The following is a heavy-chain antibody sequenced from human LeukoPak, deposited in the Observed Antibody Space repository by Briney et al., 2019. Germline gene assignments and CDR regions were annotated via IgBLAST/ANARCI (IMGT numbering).Heavy chain of an antibody. CDR2: ISGPGGST. Sequence: PGGSLRLSCATSGFTLSSYAMSWVRQAPGKGLEWVSTISGPGGSTFYADSVKGRFAISRDTSKNTLYLQMNSLRAGDTAVYYCATDLSLQQELPFWGQGSLVTVSS. J-gene: IGHJ4*02. V-gene: IGHV3-23*01. CDR1: GFTLSSYA. CDR3: ATDLSLQQELPF. D-gene: IGHD1-1*01.